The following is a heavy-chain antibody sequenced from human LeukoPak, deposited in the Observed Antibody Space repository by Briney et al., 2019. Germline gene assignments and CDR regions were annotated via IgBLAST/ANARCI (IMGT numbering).Heavy chain of an antibody. V-gene: IGHV3-53*01. Sequence: GGSLRLSCAASGFTVSSNHMSWVRQAPGKGLEWVSVIYSGGSTDYADSVKGRFTISRDSLKNTLYLQMNSLRAEDTAVYYCARGPAGYNWGQGTLVTFSS. CDR2: IYSGGST. CDR1: GFTVSSNH. J-gene: IGHJ4*02. CDR3: ARGPAGYN. D-gene: IGHD1-1*01.